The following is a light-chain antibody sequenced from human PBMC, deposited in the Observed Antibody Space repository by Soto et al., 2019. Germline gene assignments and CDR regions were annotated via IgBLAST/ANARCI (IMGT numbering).Light chain of an antibody. CDR3: QVWDSSGWV. Sequence: XQXXPXQAPVXVXXDXSDRPSGIPERXXGSNSGNTATLTXXXXEAGDEADYYCQVWDSSGWVFGGGTKLTVL. V-gene: IGLV3-21*02. J-gene: IGLJ3*02. CDR2: DXS.